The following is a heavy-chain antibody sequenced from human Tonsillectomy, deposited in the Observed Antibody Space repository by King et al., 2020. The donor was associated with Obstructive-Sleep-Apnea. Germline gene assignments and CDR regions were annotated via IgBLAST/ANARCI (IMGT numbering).Heavy chain of an antibody. CDR1: GGSISSGGYY. Sequence: QVQLQESGPGLVKPSQTLSLTCTVSGGSISSGGYYWNWIRQHPVKGLEWIGHIYYSGSTYYNPSLKSRLTISVDTSKNQFSLKLSSVTAADTAVYCCARDRDWAFDSWGQGTLVTVSS. CDR3: ARDRDWAFDS. V-gene: IGHV4-31*03. D-gene: IGHD3-9*01. CDR2: IYYSGST. J-gene: IGHJ4*02.